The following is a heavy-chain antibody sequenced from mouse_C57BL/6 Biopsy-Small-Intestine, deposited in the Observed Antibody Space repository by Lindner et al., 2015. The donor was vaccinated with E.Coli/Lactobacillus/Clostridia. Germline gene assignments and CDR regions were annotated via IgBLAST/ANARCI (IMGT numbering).Heavy chain of an antibody. D-gene: IGHD4-1*01. V-gene: IGHV1S55*01. CDR1: GYGFLSYG. CDR2: ISGNNGKT. J-gene: IGHJ1*03. CDR3: VRDGGMLWDYHYYMAV. Sequence: SVKVSCKASGYGFLSYGISWVRQAPGQGLEWMGWISGNNGKTDYAQNFQGRVTMTKDTSTTTVYMELRRLRSDDTAVYYCVRDGGMLWDYHYYMAVWGKGTTVTVSS.